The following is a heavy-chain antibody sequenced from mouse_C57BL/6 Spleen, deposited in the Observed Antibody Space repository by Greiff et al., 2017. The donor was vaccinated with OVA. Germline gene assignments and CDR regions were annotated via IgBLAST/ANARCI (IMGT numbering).Heavy chain of an antibody. D-gene: IGHD2-4*01. V-gene: IGHV1-82*01. Sequence: VMLVESGPELVKPGASVKISCKTSGYAFSSSWMNWVKQRPGKGLEWIGRIYPGDGDTNYNGKFKGKATLTADKSSSTAYIQLSSLTSEDSAVYFCAKGGYYDSLDVWGTGTTVTVSS. CDR2: IYPGDGDT. CDR1: GYAFSSSW. J-gene: IGHJ1*03. CDR3: AKGGYYDSLDV.